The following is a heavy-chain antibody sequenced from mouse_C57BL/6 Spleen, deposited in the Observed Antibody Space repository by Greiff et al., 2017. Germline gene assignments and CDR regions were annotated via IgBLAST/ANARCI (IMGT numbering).Heavy chain of an antibody. D-gene: IGHD1-1*02. CDR1: GYTFTSYW. CDR2: LYPSDSET. Sequence: QVQLQQPGAELVRPGSSVKLSCKASGYTFTSYWMDWVKQRPGQGLEWIGNLYPSDSETHYNQKFKDKATLTGDKSSSTAYMQLSSLTSEDSAVYYCARGLGGPYYFDYWGQGTTLTVSS. J-gene: IGHJ2*01. V-gene: IGHV1-61*01. CDR3: ARGLGGPYYFDY.